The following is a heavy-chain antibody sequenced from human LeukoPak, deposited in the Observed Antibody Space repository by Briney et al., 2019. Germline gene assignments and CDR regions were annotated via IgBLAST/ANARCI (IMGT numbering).Heavy chain of an antibody. Sequence: GGSLRLSCAASGFTFSSYGMHWVRQAPGKGLKWVAFIRYDGSNKYYADSVKGRFTISRDNSKDTLYLQMNSLRAEDTAVYYCAPGGGTVADYWGQGTLVTVSS. CDR2: IRYDGSNK. J-gene: IGHJ4*02. CDR3: APGGGTVADY. V-gene: IGHV3-30*02. CDR1: GFTFSSYG. D-gene: IGHD2-15*01.